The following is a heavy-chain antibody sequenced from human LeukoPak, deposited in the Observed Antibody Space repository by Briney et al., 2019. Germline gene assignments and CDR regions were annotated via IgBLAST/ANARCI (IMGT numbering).Heavy chain of an antibody. J-gene: IGHJ3*02. CDR3: AKAYTRSWYAAFDI. D-gene: IGHD6-13*01. V-gene: IGHV3-23*01. CDR2: ITDSGGAT. CDR1: GFTFDDYA. Sequence: GGFLRLSCAASGFTFDDYAMHWVRQAPGKGLEWVSAITDSGGATYYADSVKGRFTISRDNSKNTLYLQMNSLRGDDTAIYYCAKAYTRSWYAAFDIWGQGTMVTISS.